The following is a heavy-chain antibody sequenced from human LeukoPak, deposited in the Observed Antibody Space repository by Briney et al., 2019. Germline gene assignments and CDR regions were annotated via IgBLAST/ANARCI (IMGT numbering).Heavy chain of an antibody. D-gene: IGHD5-24*01. J-gene: IGHJ4*02. CDR3: RGWRWLQSVLGTNDY. V-gene: IGHV4-39*01. Sequence: PSETLSLTCTVSGGSISSSSYYWGWIRQPPGKGLEWFGRIYYSGSTYYNPSLKRRDTISVDTSKNQFYLKLSAGTAADTAVYYCRGWRWLQSVLGTNDYWGQGTLVTVSS. CDR2: IYYSGST. CDR1: GGSISSSSYY.